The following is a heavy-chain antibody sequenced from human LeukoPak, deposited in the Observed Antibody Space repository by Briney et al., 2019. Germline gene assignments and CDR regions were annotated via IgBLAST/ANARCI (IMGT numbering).Heavy chain of an antibody. CDR3: ARDFSAEQWLPQNWFDP. Sequence: ASVKVSCKASGYTFTSYYMHWVRQAPGQGLEWMGWINPNSGGTNYAQKFQGRVTMTRDTSISTAYMELSRLRSDDTAVYYCARDFSAEQWLPQNWFDPWGQGTLVTVSS. D-gene: IGHD6-19*01. CDR2: INPNSGGT. J-gene: IGHJ5*02. CDR1: GYTFTSYY. V-gene: IGHV1-2*02.